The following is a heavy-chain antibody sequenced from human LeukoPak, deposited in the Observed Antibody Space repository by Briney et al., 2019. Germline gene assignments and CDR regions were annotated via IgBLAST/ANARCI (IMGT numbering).Heavy chain of an antibody. J-gene: IGHJ5*01. CDR1: GFTFSSYW. V-gene: IGHV3-74*01. Sequence: GGSLRLSCAASGFTFSSYWMHWVRQAPGKGLVWVSRINSDGSSTSYAASVKGRFTISRNYAKNMYHLQMNRISAENATEYYGARYCSSTSCYDRWADPWGQGTMVTVSS. CDR2: INSDGSST. CDR3: ARYCSSTSCYDRWADP. D-gene: IGHD2-2*01.